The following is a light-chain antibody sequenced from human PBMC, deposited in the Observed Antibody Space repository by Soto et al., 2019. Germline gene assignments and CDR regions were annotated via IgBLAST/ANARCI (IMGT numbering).Light chain of an antibody. V-gene: IGKV3-20*01. CDR1: QSVSSSY. Sequence: EIVLTQSPGTLSLSPGERATLSCRASQSVSSSYLAWYQQKPGQAPRLIIYGASSRATGIPDRFSGSGSGTDFTLTISRLESEDFAVYYCQQYGSSSFTFGPGTKVDIK. J-gene: IGKJ3*01. CDR3: QQYGSSSFT. CDR2: GAS.